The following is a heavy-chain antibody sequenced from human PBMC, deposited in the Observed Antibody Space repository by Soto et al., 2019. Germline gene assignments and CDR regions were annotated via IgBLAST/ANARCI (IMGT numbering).Heavy chain of an antibody. Sequence: QVQLVQSGAEVKKPGSSVKVSCKASGGTFSSYTISWVRQAPGQGLEWMGRIIPILGIANYAQKFQGRVTITADKSTSTAYMELSSLRSEDTAVYYCARVGPGYSYGTFDYWGQGTLVTVSS. CDR3: ARVGPGYSYGTFDY. J-gene: IGHJ4*02. CDR1: GGTFSSYT. D-gene: IGHD5-18*01. V-gene: IGHV1-69*02. CDR2: IIPILGIA.